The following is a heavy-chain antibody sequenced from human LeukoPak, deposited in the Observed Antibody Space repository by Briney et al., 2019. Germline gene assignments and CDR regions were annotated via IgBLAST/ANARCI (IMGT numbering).Heavy chain of an antibody. Sequence: SGRTLVKPTQTLTLTCTFSGFSLSSSGVGVGWIRQPPGKALEWLALIYWDDDKYYSPSLKSRLTITKDTSKNQVVLTMTNMDPVDTATYFCCGDSHGDYYYGMDVWGQGTTVTVSS. CDR3: CGDSHGDYYYGMDV. CDR2: IYWDDDK. J-gene: IGHJ6*02. V-gene: IGHV2-5*02. D-gene: IGHD4-17*01. CDR1: GFSLSSSGVG.